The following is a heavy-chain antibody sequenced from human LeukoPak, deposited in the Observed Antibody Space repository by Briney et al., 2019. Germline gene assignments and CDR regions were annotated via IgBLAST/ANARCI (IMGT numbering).Heavy chain of an antibody. V-gene: IGHV3-66*01. J-gene: IGHJ4*02. CDR1: GFTVSSNY. Sequence: PGGSLRLSCAVSGFTVSSNYMSWVRQAPGKGLEWDSVLYSGGRIHYADSVKGRFIISRNNSKNTLYLQMNSRRAEDTAVDYCARGPGTLDYWGQGTLVTVSS. D-gene: IGHD2/OR15-2a*01. CDR2: LYSGGRI. CDR3: ARGPGTLDY.